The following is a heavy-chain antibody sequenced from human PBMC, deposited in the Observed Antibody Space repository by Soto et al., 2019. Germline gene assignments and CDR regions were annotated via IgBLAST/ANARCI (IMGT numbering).Heavy chain of an antibody. Sequence: ASVKVSCKASGYTFTSYGISWVRQAPGQGLEWMGWISAYNGNTNYAQKLQGRVTMTTDTSTSTAYMELRSLRSDDTAVYYCARDGIVVVPATEDWFDPWGQGTLVTVSS. CDR1: GYTFTSYG. V-gene: IGHV1-18*01. D-gene: IGHD2-2*01. CDR2: ISAYNGNT. CDR3: ARDGIVVVPATEDWFDP. J-gene: IGHJ5*02.